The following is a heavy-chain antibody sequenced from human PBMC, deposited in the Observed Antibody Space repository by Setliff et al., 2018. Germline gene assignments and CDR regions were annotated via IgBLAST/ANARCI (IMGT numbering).Heavy chain of an antibody. V-gene: IGHV1-46*01. CDR1: GYTFTSHY. Sequence: WPSVKVSCKASGYTFTSHYMHWVRQAPGLGLEWMGTINPSSGRTSYAQKFQGRVTMTRDTSTSTVYMDMSSLRSEDTAVYYCARDVFPYHYEGAFDIWGQGTMVTVSS. CDR3: ARDVFPYHYEGAFDI. J-gene: IGHJ3*02. D-gene: IGHD3-22*01. CDR2: INPSSGRT.